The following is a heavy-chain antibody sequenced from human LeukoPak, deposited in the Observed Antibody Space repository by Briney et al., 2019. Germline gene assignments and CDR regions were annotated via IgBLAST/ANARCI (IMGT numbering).Heavy chain of an antibody. CDR2: MNPNSGNT. V-gene: IGHV1-8*01. CDR3: AGGGVDTSMVSFYYYFYAMDV. D-gene: IGHD5-18*01. J-gene: IGHJ6*02. Sequence: GASVKVSCKASGYTFTSYDINWVRQATGQGLEWMGWMNPNSGNTSYAQKFQGRVTMTRNTSIRTAYMELSSLRSEDTAVYYCAGGGVDTSMVSFYYYFYAMDVWGQGTTVTVSS. CDR1: GYTFTSYD.